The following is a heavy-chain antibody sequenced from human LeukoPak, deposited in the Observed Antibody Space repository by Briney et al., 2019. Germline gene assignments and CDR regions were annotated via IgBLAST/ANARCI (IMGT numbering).Heavy chain of an antibody. CDR1: GFIVTDAW. Sequence: GGSLRLSCAPSGFIVTDAWMSWVRQAPGKGLEWVGRIKSKTDGGTTDYAAPVKGRFTISRDDSKNTLHLQMNSLKTEDTAVYYCTTIAAAGFLDYWGQGTLVTVSS. D-gene: IGHD6-13*01. V-gene: IGHV3-15*01. CDR3: TTIAAAGFLDY. CDR2: IKSKTDGGTT. J-gene: IGHJ4*02.